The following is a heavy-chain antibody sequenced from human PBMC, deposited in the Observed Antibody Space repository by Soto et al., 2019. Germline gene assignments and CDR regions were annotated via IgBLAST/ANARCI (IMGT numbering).Heavy chain of an antibody. V-gene: IGHV4-59*01. CDR1: GGSMSSYY. D-gene: IGHD3-16*02. CDR3: ARYRGYFDY. Sequence: EALSVTCTDSGGSMSSYYWSWIRQPPGKGLEWIGYIYYSGSTNYNPSLKSRVTISVDTSKKQFSLKLSSVTAADKAVYYCARYRGYFDYWGQGTLVTVSS. CDR2: IYYSGST. J-gene: IGHJ4*02.